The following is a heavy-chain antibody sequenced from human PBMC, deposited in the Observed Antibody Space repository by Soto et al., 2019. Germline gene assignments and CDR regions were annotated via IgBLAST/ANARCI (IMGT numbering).Heavy chain of an antibody. CDR3: AKRDYYGSGSYYPLYYYYYGMDV. CDR2: ISYDGSNK. D-gene: IGHD3-10*01. Sequence: PGGSLSLSCAASGFTFSSYGMHWVRQAPGKGLEWVAVISYDGSNKYYADSVKGRFTISRDNSKNTLYLQMSSLRAEDTAVYYCAKRDYYGSGSYYPLYYYYYGMDVWGQGTTVTVSS. CDR1: GFTFSSYG. J-gene: IGHJ6*02. V-gene: IGHV3-30*18.